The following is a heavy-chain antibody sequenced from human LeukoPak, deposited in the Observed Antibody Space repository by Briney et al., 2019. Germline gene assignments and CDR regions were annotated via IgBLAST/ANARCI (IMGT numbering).Heavy chain of an antibody. D-gene: IGHD6-19*01. Sequence: SETLSLTCTVSGYSISSGYYWGWIRQPPGKGLEWIGSIYHSGSTYYNPSLKSRVTISVDTSKNQFSLKLSSVTAADTAVYYCASTYSSGFASDYWGQGTLVTVPS. J-gene: IGHJ4*02. CDR1: GYSISSGYY. CDR2: IYHSGST. V-gene: IGHV4-38-2*02. CDR3: ASTYSSGFASDY.